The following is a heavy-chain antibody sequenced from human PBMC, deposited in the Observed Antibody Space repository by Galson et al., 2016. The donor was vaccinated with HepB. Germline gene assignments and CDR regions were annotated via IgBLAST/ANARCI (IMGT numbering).Heavy chain of an antibody. D-gene: IGHD2-21*02. CDR1: GDSINYYS. CDR3: TRTGYGDHLDY. CDR2: ISYSGST. V-gene: IGHV4-59*01. Sequence: ETLSLTCTVSGDSINYYSWSWIRQPPGKGLEWIGFISYSGSTNYNPSLKSRVTMSVDMSKNQFSLKLSSVTAADTAVYYCTRTGYGDHLDYWGQGTLVTVSS. J-gene: IGHJ4*02.